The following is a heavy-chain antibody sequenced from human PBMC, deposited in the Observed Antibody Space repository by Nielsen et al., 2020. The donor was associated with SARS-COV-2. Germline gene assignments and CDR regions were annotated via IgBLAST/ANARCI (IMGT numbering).Heavy chain of an antibody. V-gene: IGHV3-23*01. D-gene: IGHD3-10*01. CDR3: AKDIRRFGELLSSQGLY. CDR2: ISGSGGST. J-gene: IGHJ4*02. CDR1: GFTFSSYA. Sequence: GESLKISCAASGFTFSSYAMSWVRQAPGKGLEWVSAISGSGGSTYYADTVKGRFTISRDNSKNTLYLQMNSLRAEDTAVYYCAKDIRRFGELLSSQGLYWGQGTLVTVSS.